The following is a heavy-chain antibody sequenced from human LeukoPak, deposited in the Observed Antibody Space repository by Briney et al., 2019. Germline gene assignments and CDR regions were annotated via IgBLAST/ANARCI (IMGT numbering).Heavy chain of an antibody. CDR1: GGSISSYY. V-gene: IGHV4-59*12. CDR3: ARDQRGGFDY. J-gene: IGHJ4*02. CDR2: TYYSGST. D-gene: IGHD3-10*01. Sequence: PSETLSLTCTVSGGSISSYYWSSIRQPPRKGLERSGNTYYSGSTNYNPSLMSRATISVDTSKNQFSLKLGSVTAADTAVYYCARDQRGGFDYWGQGTLVTVYS.